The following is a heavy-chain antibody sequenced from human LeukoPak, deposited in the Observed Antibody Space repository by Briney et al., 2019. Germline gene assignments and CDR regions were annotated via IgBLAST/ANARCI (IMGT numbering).Heavy chain of an antibody. Sequence: GASVKVSCKASGYTFTGYYMHWVRQAPGQGLEWMGRINPNSGGTNYAQKFQGRVTMTRDTSISTAYMELSRLRSDDTAVYYCARAPRGMIWGSEYFQHWGQGTLVTVSS. CDR1: GYTFTGYY. CDR2: INPNSGGT. J-gene: IGHJ1*01. CDR3: ARAPRGMIWGSEYFQH. V-gene: IGHV1-2*06. D-gene: IGHD3-16*01.